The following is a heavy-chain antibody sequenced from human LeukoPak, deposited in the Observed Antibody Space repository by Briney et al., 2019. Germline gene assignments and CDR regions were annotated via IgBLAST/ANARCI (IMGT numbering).Heavy chain of an antibody. D-gene: IGHD2-2*02. J-gene: IGHJ5*02. Sequence: SVKVSCKASGGTFSSYAISWVRQAPGQGLEWMGGIIPIFGTANYAQKFQGRVTITTDESTSTAYMKLSSLRSEDTAVYYCAKKAYCSSTSCYTRMGGFDPWGQGTLVTVSS. CDR2: IIPIFGTA. CDR1: GGTFSSYA. CDR3: AKKAYCSSTSCYTRMGGFDP. V-gene: IGHV1-69*05.